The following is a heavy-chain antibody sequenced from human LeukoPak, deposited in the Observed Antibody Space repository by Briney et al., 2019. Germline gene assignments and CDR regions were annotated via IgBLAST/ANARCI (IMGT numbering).Heavy chain of an antibody. Sequence: ASVSVSCKASGGTFTSYAISWVRQAPGQGLEWMGGIIPIFGTANYAQKFQGRVTITADESTSTAYMELSSLRSEDTAVYYCAREYSGYDAAFDYWGQGTLATVSS. CDR1: GGTFTSYA. CDR2: IIPIFGTA. J-gene: IGHJ4*02. V-gene: IGHV1-69*13. CDR3: AREYSGYDAAFDY. D-gene: IGHD5-12*01.